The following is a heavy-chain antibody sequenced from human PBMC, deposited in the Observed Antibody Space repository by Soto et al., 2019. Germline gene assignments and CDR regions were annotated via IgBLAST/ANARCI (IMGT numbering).Heavy chain of an antibody. V-gene: IGHV1-3*01. CDR1: GYTFTSYA. D-gene: IGHD3-22*01. Sequence: GASVKVSCKASGYTFTSYAMHWVRQAPGQRLEWMGWINAGNGNTKYSQKFQGRVTITRDTSASTAYMELSSLRSEDTAVYYCARDVRATMTDVLDYWGQGTLVTVSS. CDR3: ARDVRATMTDVLDY. CDR2: INAGNGNT. J-gene: IGHJ4*02.